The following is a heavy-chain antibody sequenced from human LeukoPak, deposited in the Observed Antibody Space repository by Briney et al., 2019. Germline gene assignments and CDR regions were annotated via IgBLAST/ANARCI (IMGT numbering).Heavy chain of an antibody. Sequence: SETLSLTCAVYGGSFSGYYWSWIRQPPGKGLEWIGEINHSGSTNYNPSLKSRVTISVDTSKNQFSLKLSSVTAADTAVYYCARVGSSGPYDAFDICGQGTMVTVSS. D-gene: IGHD3-22*01. J-gene: IGHJ3*02. CDR1: GGSFSGYY. CDR3: ARVGSSGPYDAFDI. V-gene: IGHV4-34*01. CDR2: INHSGST.